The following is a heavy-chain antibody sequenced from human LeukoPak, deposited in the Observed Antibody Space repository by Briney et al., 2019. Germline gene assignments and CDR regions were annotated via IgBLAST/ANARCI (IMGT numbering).Heavy chain of an antibody. CDR2: ISAYNGNT. V-gene: IGHV1-18*01. CDR3: ARDGASAMVTPYYYYGMDV. J-gene: IGHJ6*02. CDR1: GYTFPSYG. Sequence: ASVKVSCKACGYTFPSYGISWVRQGPGQGLEWMGWISAYNGNTNYAQKLQGRVTMTTYTSISTAYMELRSLRSDDTAVYYCARDGASAMVTPYYYYGMDVWGQGTTVTVSS. D-gene: IGHD5-18*01.